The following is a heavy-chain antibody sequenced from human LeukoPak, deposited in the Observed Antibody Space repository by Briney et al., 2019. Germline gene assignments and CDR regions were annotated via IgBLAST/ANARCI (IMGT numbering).Heavy chain of an antibody. CDR3: ARDQGWLQFDY. CDR1: GFTFSSYW. D-gene: IGHD5-24*01. J-gene: IGHJ4*02. CDR2: IKEDGSKT. Sequence: GGSLRLSCAASGFTFSSYWMSWVRQAPGKGLEWVANIKEDGSKTYYMDSVKGRFTISRDNAQNSLYLQMNSQTAEDSAVYYCARDQGWLQFDYWGQGALATVSS. V-gene: IGHV3-7*01.